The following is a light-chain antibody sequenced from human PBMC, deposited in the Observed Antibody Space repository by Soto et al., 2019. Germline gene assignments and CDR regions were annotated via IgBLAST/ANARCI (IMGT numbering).Light chain of an antibody. Sequence: DIQMTQAPSTLSASVRDRVTIIGQAGPNINTWLDWYQQKPGKAPKRLIYRASDLESGVPSRFSGSGSDTEFTLTISSLQPDDFATYYCKQYNSYSWTFGQGTKVDIK. CDR3: KQYNSYSWT. CDR1: PNINTW. J-gene: IGKJ1*01. V-gene: IGKV1-5*03. CDR2: RAS.